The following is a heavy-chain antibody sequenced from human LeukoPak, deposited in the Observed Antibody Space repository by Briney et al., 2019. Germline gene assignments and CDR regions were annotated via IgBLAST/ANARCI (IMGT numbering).Heavy chain of an antibody. CDR1: GYTLTELS. Sequence: ASVKVSCKVSGYTLTELSMHWVRQAPGKGLEWMGGFDPEDGETICAQKFQGRVTMTEDTSTDTAYMELSSLRSEDTAVYYCATGSMVRGVIDYWGQGTLVTVSS. CDR2: FDPEDGET. J-gene: IGHJ4*02. V-gene: IGHV1-24*01. D-gene: IGHD3-10*01. CDR3: ATGSMVRGVIDY.